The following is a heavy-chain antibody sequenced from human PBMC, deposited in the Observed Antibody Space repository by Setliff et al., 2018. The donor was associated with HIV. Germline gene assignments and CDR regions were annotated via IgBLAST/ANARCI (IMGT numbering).Heavy chain of an antibody. CDR1: GLNFSTYD. J-gene: IGHJ3*02. V-gene: IGHV3-33*03. D-gene: IGHD1-7*01. CDR3: WTGTMYDAFDI. Sequence: GGSLRLSCAASGLNFSTYDIHWVRQAPGKGLEWLAVSWFDGNYKKYAASVKGRFIISRDNPKNTVYLQMDALTDLDTAVYYCWTGTMYDAFDIWGQGITVTVSS. CDR2: SWFDGNYK.